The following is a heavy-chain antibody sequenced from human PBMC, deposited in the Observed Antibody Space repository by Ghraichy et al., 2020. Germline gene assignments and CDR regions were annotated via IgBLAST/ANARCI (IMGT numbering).Heavy chain of an antibody. Sequence: GGSLRLSCAASGFTFSSYSMSWVRQAPGKGLEWVADIRTDGGEKYYVDSVKGRFIISRDNAENSLYLQMNSLRAEDTAIYYCARDWADSSSHSIDYWGQGIRVTVSS. J-gene: IGHJ4*02. CDR2: IRTDGGEK. V-gene: IGHV3-7*01. CDR3: ARDWADSSSHSIDY. CDR1: GFTFSSYS. D-gene: IGHD3-22*01.